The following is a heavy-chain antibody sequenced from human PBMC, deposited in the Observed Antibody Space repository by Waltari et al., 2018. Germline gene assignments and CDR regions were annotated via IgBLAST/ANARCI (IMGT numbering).Heavy chain of an antibody. Sequence: QVQLQESGPGLVKPSETLSLTCTVSGGSISRNSYYWGWIRQPPGTGLEWIGSMYYSGSTCYNPSVKSRLTISVDTSKNQCALKLSSVTAADTAVYFCATSPGPGYSSGFVYFDYWGQGTLATVSS. J-gene: IGHJ4*02. D-gene: IGHD6-19*01. CDR2: MYYSGST. CDR3: ATSPGPGYSSGFVYFDY. CDR1: GGSISRNSYY. V-gene: IGHV4-39*01.